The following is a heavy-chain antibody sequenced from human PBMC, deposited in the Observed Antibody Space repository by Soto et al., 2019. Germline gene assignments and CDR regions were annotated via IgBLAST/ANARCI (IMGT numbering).Heavy chain of an antibody. CDR2: ISYRGTT. D-gene: IGHD1-1*01. CDR1: GGSINSGAYS. CDR3: ARMSATGTRWSDP. Sequence: QVQLHESGPGLVKPSQTLSLTCTVSGGSINSGAYSWSWVRQHQGKGLEWIGAISYRGTTYYNPSLQSRITMSVDTSKTQLSLKLTSVTAADTAVYYCARMSATGTRWSDPWGPGTLVTVSS. J-gene: IGHJ5*02. V-gene: IGHV4-31*03.